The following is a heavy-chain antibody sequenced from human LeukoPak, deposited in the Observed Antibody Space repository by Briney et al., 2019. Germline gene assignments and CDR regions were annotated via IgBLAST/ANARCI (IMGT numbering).Heavy chain of an antibody. CDR2: INAGNGNT. V-gene: IGHV1-3*01. D-gene: IGHD3-22*01. J-gene: IGHJ4*02. Sequence: GASVKVYCKASGYTFTSYAMHWVRQAPGQRLEWMGWINAGNGNTKYSQKFQSRVTITRDTSASTAYMELSSLRPEDTAVYYCARDNYYDSSGYYVDYWGQGTLVTVSS. CDR1: GYTFTSYA. CDR3: ARDNYYDSSGYYVDY.